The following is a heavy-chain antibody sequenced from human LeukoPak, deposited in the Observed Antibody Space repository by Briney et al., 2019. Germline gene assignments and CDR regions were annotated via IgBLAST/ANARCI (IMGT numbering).Heavy chain of an antibody. CDR2: IHYSGST. CDR3: ARDYSNYYDSSAYYPYYYYYGMDV. Sequence: SETLSLTCTVSGGSISSSSYYWGWIRQPPGKGLEWIGYIHYSGSTNYNPSLKSRVTMSVDTSKNQFSLKLSSVTAADTAVYYCARDYSNYYDSSAYYPYYYYYGMDVWGQGTTVTVSS. D-gene: IGHD3-22*01. J-gene: IGHJ6*02. CDR1: GGSISSSSYY. V-gene: IGHV4-61*01.